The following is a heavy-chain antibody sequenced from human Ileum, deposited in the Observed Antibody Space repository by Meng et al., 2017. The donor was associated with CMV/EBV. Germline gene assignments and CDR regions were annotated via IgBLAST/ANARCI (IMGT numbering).Heavy chain of an antibody. D-gene: IGHD2-2*01. CDR3: ARDLVVPAARGHYGMDV. V-gene: IGHV3-30-3*01. CDR1: GFTFSSYA. Sequence: GESLKTSCAAAGFTFSSYAMHWVRQAPGKGLEWVAVISYDGSNKYYADSVKGRFTISRDNSKNTLYLQMNSLRAEDTAVYYCARDLVVPAARGHYGMDVWGQGTTVTVSS. J-gene: IGHJ6*02. CDR2: ISYDGSNK.